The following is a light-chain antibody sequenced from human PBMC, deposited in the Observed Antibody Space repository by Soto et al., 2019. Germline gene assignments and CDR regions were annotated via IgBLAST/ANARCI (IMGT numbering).Light chain of an antibody. V-gene: IGKV3-20*01. J-gene: IGKJ2*01. CDR2: GTS. CDR3: QQYDDSGAQFT. Sequence: LVLTQSPCTLSLSPGERATLSCRASQTVRNSYLAWYQQKLGQPPRLVLYGTSNRATGIPARFSGRGSGTDFSLIISGLEPEDAAMYFCQQYDDSGAQFTFGQGTKLEIK. CDR1: QTVRNSY.